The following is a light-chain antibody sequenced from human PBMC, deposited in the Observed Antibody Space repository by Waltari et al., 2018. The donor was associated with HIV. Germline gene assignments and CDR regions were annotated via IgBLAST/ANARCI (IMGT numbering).Light chain of an antibody. CDR2: GHT. CDR1: IPNTASGYD. V-gene: IGLV1-40*01. J-gene: IGLJ1*01. Sequence: SVLPQQPSVSGAPGQRVTITCTGTIPNTASGYDVHWYQQLPGTATKLLIYGHTNRPAGVPDRCSGSKSGTAASLAITGLQAEDEADYYCQSYDGSLSGYVFGTGTAVTVL. CDR3: QSYDGSLSGYV.